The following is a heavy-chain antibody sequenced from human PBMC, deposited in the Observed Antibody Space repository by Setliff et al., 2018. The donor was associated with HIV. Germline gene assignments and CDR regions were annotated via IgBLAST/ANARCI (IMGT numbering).Heavy chain of an antibody. D-gene: IGHD2-2*01. V-gene: IGHV3-30*01. CDR2: ISSDGISK. Sequence: GGSLRLSRAAFGFTVHWVRQAPGKGLEWVSAISSDGISKYYAESVKGRFTISRDNSKNTVYLQMDSLPAEDTAVYYCVRDQNTPSRCRSKTCINPGDYWGLGTLVTVSS. CDR1: GFT. J-gene: IGHJ4*02. CDR3: VRDQNTPSRCRSKTCINPGDY.